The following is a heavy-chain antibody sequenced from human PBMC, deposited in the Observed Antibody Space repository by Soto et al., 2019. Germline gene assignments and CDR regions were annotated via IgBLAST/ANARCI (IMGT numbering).Heavy chain of an antibody. V-gene: IGHV4-31*03. Sequence: SETLSLTCTVSGGSISSGGYYWSWIRQHPGRGLEWIGYIYYTGNTYYNPSLKSRVTMSVDTSKNQFSLQLNSVTAADTAVYYCAREDMSGTYYFDSWGQGTRVTVSS. J-gene: IGHJ4*02. CDR2: IYYTGNT. D-gene: IGHD1-26*01. CDR1: GGSISSGGYY. CDR3: AREDMSGTYYFDS.